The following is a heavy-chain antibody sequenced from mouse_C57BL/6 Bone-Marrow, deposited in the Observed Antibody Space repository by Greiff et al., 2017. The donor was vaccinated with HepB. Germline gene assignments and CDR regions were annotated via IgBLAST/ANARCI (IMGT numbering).Heavy chain of an antibody. CDR3: ARESYYYGYWYFDV. Sequence: EVQLQQSGPELVKPGASVKIPCKASGYTFTDYNMDWVKQSHGKSLEWIGDINPNNGGTIYNQKFKGKATLTVDKSSSTAYMELRSLTSEDTAVYYCARESYYYGYWYFDVWGTGTTVTVSS. J-gene: IGHJ1*03. CDR1: GYTFTDYN. V-gene: IGHV1-18*01. CDR2: INPNNGGT. D-gene: IGHD1-1*01.